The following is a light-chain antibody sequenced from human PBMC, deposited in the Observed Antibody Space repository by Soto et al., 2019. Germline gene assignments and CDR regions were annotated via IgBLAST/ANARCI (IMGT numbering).Light chain of an antibody. CDR2: EDN. CDR3: QSYDTTNQGV. J-gene: IGLJ2*01. V-gene: IGLV6-57*04. Sequence: LTQPHSVSESPGKTVTISCTRSSGSIASDYVQWYQRRPDSAPTTVIYEDNQRPSGVPDRFSGSIDRSSNSASLTISGLKTEDEADYYCQSYDTTNQGVFGGGTKLTVL. CDR1: SGSIASDY.